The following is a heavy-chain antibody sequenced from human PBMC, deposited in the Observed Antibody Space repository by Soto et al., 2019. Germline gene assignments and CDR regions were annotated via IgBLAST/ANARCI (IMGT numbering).Heavy chain of an antibody. CDR2: IYYSGST. CDR1: GGSISSYY. J-gene: IGHJ5*01. D-gene: IGHD4-17*01. V-gene: IGHV4-59*01. Sequence: SETLSLTCTVSGGSISSYYWSWIRQPPGKGLEWIGYIYYSGSTNYNPSLKSRVTISVDTSKNQFSLKLSSVTAADTAVYYCVRTVTTNSVGCWFASWGQGTPVTVSS. CDR3: VRTVTTNSVGCWFAS.